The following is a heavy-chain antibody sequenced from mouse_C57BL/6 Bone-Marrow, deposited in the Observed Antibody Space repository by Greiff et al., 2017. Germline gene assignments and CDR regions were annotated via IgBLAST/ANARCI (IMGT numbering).Heavy chain of an antibody. Sequence: QVQLQQPGAELVRPGSSVKLSCKASGYTFTSYWMHWVKQRPIQGLEWIGNIDPSDSETHYNQKFKDKATLTVDKSSSTAYMQLSSLTSEDSAVYYCAREIYYDYDGGPYWGQGTLVTVSA. D-gene: IGHD2-4*01. V-gene: IGHV1-52*01. J-gene: IGHJ3*01. CDR2: IDPSDSET. CDR1: GYTFTSYW. CDR3: AREIYYDYDGGPY.